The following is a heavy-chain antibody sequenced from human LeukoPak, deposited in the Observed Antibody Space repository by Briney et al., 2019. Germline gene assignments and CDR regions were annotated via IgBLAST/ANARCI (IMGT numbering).Heavy chain of an antibody. J-gene: IGHJ4*02. Sequence: GGSLRLSCAASGFTFSSYSVNWVRQAPGKGLEWVSYISSSSSTIYYADSVKGRFTISRDNAKNSLYLQMNSLRAEDTAVYYCARGRRFLEWLPDYWGQGTLVTVSS. CDR2: ISSSSSTI. CDR1: GFTFSSYS. CDR3: ARGRRFLEWLPDY. V-gene: IGHV3-48*04. D-gene: IGHD3-3*01.